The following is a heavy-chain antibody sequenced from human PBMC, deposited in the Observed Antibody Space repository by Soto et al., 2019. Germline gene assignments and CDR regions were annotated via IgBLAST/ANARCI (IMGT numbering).Heavy chain of an antibody. V-gene: IGHV1-69*13. Sequence: GSSVKVSCKASGCSVSSLGFTLVRQAPGQGLEWMGGIIPVFGRPNYAQRLRGRITITADESTNTCYMELIDLESEDTAVYYCAREGSAYNFWGQGTQVPVSS. CDR3: AREGSAYNF. CDR2: IIPVFGRP. D-gene: IGHD1-1*01. J-gene: IGHJ4*02. CDR1: GCSVSSLG.